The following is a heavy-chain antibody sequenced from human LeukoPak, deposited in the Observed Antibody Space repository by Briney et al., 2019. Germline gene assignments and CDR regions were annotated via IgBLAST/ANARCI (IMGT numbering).Heavy chain of an antibody. CDR1: GFTFSSYT. V-gene: IGHV3-21*01. CDR3: ARDGYSVDAFDI. Sequence: GGSLRLSCAASGFTFSSYTMNWVRQAPGKGLEWVSSIAGSSGYISYADSVKGRFTISRDNAKKSLYLQMTSLTAEDTAVYYCARDGYSVDAFDIWGQGTMVTVSS. D-gene: IGHD5-24*01. J-gene: IGHJ3*02. CDR2: IAGSSGYI.